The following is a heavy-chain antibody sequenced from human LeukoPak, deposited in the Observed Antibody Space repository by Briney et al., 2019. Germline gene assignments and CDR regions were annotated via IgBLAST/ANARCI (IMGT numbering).Heavy chain of an antibody. V-gene: IGHV4-31*03. Sequence: SETLSLTCTVSGGSISSGGYYWSWIRQHPGKGLEWIGYIYYSGSTYYNPSLKSRVTISVDTSKNQFSLRLSSMTAADTAVYYCARHLNYYGSGSYGAYYYGMDVWGQGTTVTVSS. CDR3: ARHLNYYGSGSYGAYYYGMDV. D-gene: IGHD3-10*01. CDR2: IYYSGST. J-gene: IGHJ6*02. CDR1: GGSISSGGYY.